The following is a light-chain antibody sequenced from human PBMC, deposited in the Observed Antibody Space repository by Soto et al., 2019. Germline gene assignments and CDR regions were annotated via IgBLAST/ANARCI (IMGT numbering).Light chain of an antibody. CDR1: QSISNW. V-gene: IGKV1-5*03. CDR2: KAS. CDR3: QQYNSYSVT. J-gene: IGKJ2*01. Sequence: DIQMTQSPSTLSASVGDRVTITCRASQSISNWLAWYQQKPGKAPKLLIYKASSLETGVPSRFSGRGSGTEFTLTISSLQPDEFATYYCQQYNSYSVTFGQGTKLEIK.